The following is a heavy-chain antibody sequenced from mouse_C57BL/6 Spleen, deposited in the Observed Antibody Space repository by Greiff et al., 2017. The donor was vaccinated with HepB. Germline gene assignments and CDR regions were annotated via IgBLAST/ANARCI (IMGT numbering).Heavy chain of an antibody. Sequence: DVQLQESGPGLVKPSQSLSLTCSVTGYSITSGYYWNWIRQFPGNKLEWMGYISYDGSNNYNPSLKNRISITRDTSKNQFFLKLNSVTTEDTATYYCARVYYTDWYFDVWGTGTTVTVSS. CDR3: ARVYYTDWYFDV. D-gene: IGHD2-1*01. CDR1: GYSITSGYY. J-gene: IGHJ1*03. V-gene: IGHV3-6*01. CDR2: ISYDGSN.